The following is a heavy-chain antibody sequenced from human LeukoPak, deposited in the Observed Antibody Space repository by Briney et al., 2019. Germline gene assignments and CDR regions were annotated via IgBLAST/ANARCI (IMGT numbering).Heavy chain of an antibody. CDR2: INPNSGGT. CDR3: ARTFYDTLDSDAFDF. J-gene: IGHJ3*01. Sequence: ASVKVSCKASGYTFSGYYMHWVRQAPGQGLEWMGWINPNSGGTKYAQKFQGRVTMTRDTSISTAYMELSRLRSDDTAVYYCARTFYDTLDSDAFDFWGQGTMVIVSS. D-gene: IGHD2/OR15-2a*01. V-gene: IGHV1-2*02. CDR1: GYTFSGYY.